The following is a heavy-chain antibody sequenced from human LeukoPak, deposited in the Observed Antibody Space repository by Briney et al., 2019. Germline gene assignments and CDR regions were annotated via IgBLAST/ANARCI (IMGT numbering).Heavy chain of an antibody. J-gene: IGHJ4*02. CDR2: ISAYNGNT. D-gene: IGHD6-19*01. CDR1: GYTFTSYG. CDR3: ARDADQGGWSSNYDY. Sequence: ASVKVSCKASGYTFTSYGISWVRQPPGQGLEWRGWISAYNGNTNYAQKLQGRVTMTTDTSTSTAYMELRSLRSDDTAVYYCARDADQGGWSSNYDYWGQGTLVTVSS. V-gene: IGHV1-18*01.